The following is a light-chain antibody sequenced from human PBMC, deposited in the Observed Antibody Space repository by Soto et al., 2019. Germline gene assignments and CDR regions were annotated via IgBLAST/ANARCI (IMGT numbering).Light chain of an antibody. J-gene: IGKJ1*01. V-gene: IGKV3-15*01. CDR1: QSINSN. Sequence: EVVMTQSPAALSVSPGERATLSCRASQSINSNLAWYQQKPGQAPRLLVYGASTMATGIPARFSGTGSGTEFTLTLSSLQSEDFAVSYCQQYNTWPGWTFGQGTKVEIK. CDR3: QQYNTWPGWT. CDR2: GAS.